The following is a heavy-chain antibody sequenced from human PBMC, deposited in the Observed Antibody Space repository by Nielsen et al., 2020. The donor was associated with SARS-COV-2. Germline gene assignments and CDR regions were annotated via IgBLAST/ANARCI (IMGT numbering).Heavy chain of an antibody. V-gene: IGHV3-30*04. CDR1: GFTFSSHA. CDR2: ISYDGSNT. J-gene: IGHJ4*02. D-gene: IGHD6-13*01. CDR3: ARDNSWYRFTRPDY. Sequence: GGSLRLSCAASGFTFSSHALHWVRQAPGKGLEWVAFISYDGSNTYYADSVKGRFSISRDNSKNTLYLQMNSLRAEDSALYYCARDNSWYRFTRPDYWGQGTLVTVSS.